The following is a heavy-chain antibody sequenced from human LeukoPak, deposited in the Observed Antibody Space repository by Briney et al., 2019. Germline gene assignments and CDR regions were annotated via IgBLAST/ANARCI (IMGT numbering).Heavy chain of an antibody. CDR3: SREIDSASNWELDY. Sequence: ASVMVSCKTSGYIFIGYFMQWVRQAPGQGPEWMGRINSKSGGANYAQNFQGRVTMTRDTSISTAYMELSRLTSDDTAVYYYSREIDSASNWELDYYCQGTLVTVSS. J-gene: IGHJ4*02. D-gene: IGHD7-27*01. CDR2: INSKSGGA. CDR1: GYIFIGYF. V-gene: IGHV1-2*06.